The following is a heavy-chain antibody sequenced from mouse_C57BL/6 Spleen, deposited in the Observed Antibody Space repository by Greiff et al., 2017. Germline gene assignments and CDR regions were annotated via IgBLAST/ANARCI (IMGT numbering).Heavy chain of an antibody. CDR3: TTLYSNYALAY. CDR2: IDPENGDT. V-gene: IGHV14-4*01. Sequence: EVQLQQSGAELVRPGASVKLSCTASGFNIKDDYMHWVKQRPEQGLEWIGWIDPENGDTEYASKFQGKATITADTSSNTAYLQLSSLTSEDTAAFYYTTLYSNYALAYWGQGTLVTVSA. J-gene: IGHJ3*01. D-gene: IGHD2-5*01. CDR1: GFNIKDDY.